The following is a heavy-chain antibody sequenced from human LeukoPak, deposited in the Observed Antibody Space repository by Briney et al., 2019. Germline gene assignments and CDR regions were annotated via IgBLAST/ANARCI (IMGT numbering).Heavy chain of an antibody. CDR1: GGYISSYS. J-gene: IGHJ4*02. V-gene: IGHV4-59*08. D-gene: IGHD3-22*01. Sequence: PSETLSLTCTVSGGYISSYSWSWIRQPPGKGLEWIGYIYYSGSTNYNPSLKSRVTISGDTSKNQFSLRLSSVTAADTAVYYCARASYSYDINGWVPFDYWGQGTLVTVSS. CDR2: IYYSGST. CDR3: ARASYSYDINGWVPFDY.